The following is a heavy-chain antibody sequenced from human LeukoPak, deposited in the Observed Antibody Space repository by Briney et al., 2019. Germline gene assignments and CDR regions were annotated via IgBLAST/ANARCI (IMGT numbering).Heavy chain of an antibody. CDR3: ARARWRGAQGATLDY. CDR1: GYTFTGYY. V-gene: IGHV1-2*02. Sequence: GASVKVSCKASGYTFTGYYMHWVRQAPGQGLEWMGWINPNSGGTNYAQKFQGRVTMTRDTSISTAYMELSRLRSDDTAVYYCARARWRGAQGATLDYWGQGTLVTVSS. J-gene: IGHJ4*02. D-gene: IGHD1-26*01. CDR2: INPNSGGT.